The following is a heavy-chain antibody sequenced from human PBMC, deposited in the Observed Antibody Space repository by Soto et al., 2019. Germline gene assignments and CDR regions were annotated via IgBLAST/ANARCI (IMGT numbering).Heavy chain of an antibody. Sequence: PSETLSLTCTVSGGSISSYYWSWIRQPPGKGLEWIGEINHSGSTNYNPSLKSRVTISVDTSKNQFSLKLSSVTAADTAVYYCARGLRRITMVRGNYGMDVWGQGTTVTVSS. V-gene: IGHV4-34*01. CDR1: GGSISSYY. CDR3: ARGLRRITMVRGNYGMDV. J-gene: IGHJ6*02. D-gene: IGHD3-10*01. CDR2: INHSGST.